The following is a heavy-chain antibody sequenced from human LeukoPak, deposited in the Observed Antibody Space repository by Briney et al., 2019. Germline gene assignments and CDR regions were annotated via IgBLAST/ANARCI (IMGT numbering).Heavy chain of an antibody. Sequence: GRSLRLSCAASGFTFSSYAMHWVRQAPGKGLEWVAVISYDGSNKYYADSVKGRFTISRDNSKNTLYLQMNSLRAEDTAVYYCARAKVVGGFVYWGQGTLVTVSS. CDR3: ARAKVVGGFVY. D-gene: IGHD1-26*01. CDR2: ISYDGSNK. CDR1: GFTFSSYA. V-gene: IGHV3-30*04. J-gene: IGHJ4*02.